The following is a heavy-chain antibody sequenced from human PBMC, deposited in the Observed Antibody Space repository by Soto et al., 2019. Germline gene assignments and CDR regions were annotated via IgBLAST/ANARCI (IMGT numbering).Heavy chain of an antibody. CDR1: GYRFSDYW. D-gene: IGHD3-3*01. J-gene: IGHJ3*02. V-gene: IGHV5-10-1*04. CDR3: ENLDFTFGSVGVFDI. CDR2: IDPSDSFT. Sequence: GESLKISCQGSGYRFSDYWIHWVRQVPGKGLEWMGKIDPSDSFTTYSPSFQGRVTISIDKSINTAFLRWTGLKSSDTAMYYCENLDFTFGSVGVFDIWGQGTMVTVSS.